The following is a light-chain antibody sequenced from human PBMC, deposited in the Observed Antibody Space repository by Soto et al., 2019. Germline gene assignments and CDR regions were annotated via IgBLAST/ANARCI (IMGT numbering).Light chain of an antibody. V-gene: IGKV4-1*01. CDR1: QSILYSSNNENY. CDR2: WAS. Sequence: DVVITQAPVSLAVSLGERATINCNSSQSILYSSNNENYLAWYQQKPGKPPTLLIYWASNRESGVPARFSGSGSGTDFTLTISSLQAEDVAVYYCQQYYSSPVTFGRGTKVDIK. J-gene: IGKJ4*01. CDR3: QQYYSSPVT.